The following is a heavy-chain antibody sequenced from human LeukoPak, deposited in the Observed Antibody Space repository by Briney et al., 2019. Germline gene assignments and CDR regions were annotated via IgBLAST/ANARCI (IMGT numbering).Heavy chain of an antibody. D-gene: IGHD3-22*01. J-gene: IGHJ4*02. CDR2: IYYSGST. V-gene: IGHV4-30-4*01. CDR3: ARVPAPYSYDTSGYDS. Sequence: SETLSLTCTVSGGSISSGDYYWSWIRQPPGKGLEWIGYIYYSGSTYYNPSLKSRVTISVDTSKNQFSLKLTSVTAADTAVYYCARVPAPYSYDTSGYDSWGQGTLVTVSS. CDR1: GGSISSGDYY.